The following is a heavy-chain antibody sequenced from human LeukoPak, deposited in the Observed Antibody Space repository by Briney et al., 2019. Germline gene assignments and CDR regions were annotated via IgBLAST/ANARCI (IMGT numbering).Heavy chain of an antibody. Sequence: SETLSLTCSVFDGSISNYYWSWIRQPPGKGLEGIGYAYYSGSTTYNPSLESRVTISVDTSKNQFSLKLTAVTAADTAVYYCARNSAVATSRSWFDPWGQGTLVTVSS. CDR3: ARNSAVATSRSWFDP. J-gene: IGHJ5*02. CDR2: AYYSGST. CDR1: DGSISNYY. D-gene: IGHD6-19*01. V-gene: IGHV4-59*08.